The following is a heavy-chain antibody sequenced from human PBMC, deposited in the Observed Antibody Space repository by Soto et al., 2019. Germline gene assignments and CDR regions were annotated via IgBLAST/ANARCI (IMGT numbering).Heavy chain of an antibody. J-gene: IGHJ4*02. V-gene: IGHV6-1*01. CDR3: AKGDNLGPKTGYAFDS. Sequence: TLTLTCTVSCNNVANNTAACISIRKSPSRGLEWLGRTYFRSKWYNDYAVSVKSRIIINPDTSNNQFSLQLNSVTPEDTAVFFCAKGDNLGPKTGYAFDSWGQGIMVPVSS. CDR1: CNNVANNTAA. D-gene: IGHD5-12*01. CDR2: TYFRSKWYN.